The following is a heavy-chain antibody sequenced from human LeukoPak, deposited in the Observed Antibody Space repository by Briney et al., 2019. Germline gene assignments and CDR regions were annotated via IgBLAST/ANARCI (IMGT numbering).Heavy chain of an antibody. V-gene: IGHV1-18*01. CDR2: ISAYNGNK. J-gene: IGHJ4*02. D-gene: IGHD6-19*01. Sequence: ATVTVFCRASGHSFTSYGISWVRQAPGQGLEWMGWISAYNGNKNYAQKLQGRVTMTTDTSTSTGYMERRSLRSDATAVYYCARDLGSGWQRNFDYWGQGTLVTVSS. CDR3: ARDLGSGWQRNFDY. CDR1: GHSFTSYG.